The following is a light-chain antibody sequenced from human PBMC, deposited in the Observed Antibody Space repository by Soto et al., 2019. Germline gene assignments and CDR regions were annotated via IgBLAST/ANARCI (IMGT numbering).Light chain of an antibody. CDR1: SSDLGSYNL. J-gene: IGLJ2*01. CDR2: EGS. CDR3: SSYTSSNTLI. V-gene: IGLV2-14*02. Sequence: QSVLTQPASVSGSPGQSITLSCTGTSSDLGSYNLVSWYQQHPGKAPKLMIYEGSKRPSGVSYRFSGSKSGNTASLTIPGLQTEDEADYYCSSYTSSNTLIFGGGTKVTVL.